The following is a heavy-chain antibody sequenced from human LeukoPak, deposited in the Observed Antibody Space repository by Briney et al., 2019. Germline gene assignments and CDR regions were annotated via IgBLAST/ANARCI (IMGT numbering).Heavy chain of an antibody. CDR2: IYYSGST. D-gene: IGHD3-16*01. CDR1: GGSISSYY. Sequence: SETLSLTCTVSGGSISSYYWSWIRQPPGKGLEWIGYIYYSGSTNYNPSLKSRVTISVDTSRNQFSLKLSSVTAADTAVYYCARLLIYTPCFDYWSQGTLVTVSS. V-gene: IGHV4-59*08. J-gene: IGHJ4*02. CDR3: ARLLIYTPCFDY.